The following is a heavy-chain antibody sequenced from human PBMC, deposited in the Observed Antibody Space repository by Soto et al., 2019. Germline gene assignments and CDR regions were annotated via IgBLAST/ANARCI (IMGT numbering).Heavy chain of an antibody. J-gene: IGHJ4*02. CDR1: GFTFSDYY. D-gene: IGHD5-18*01. CDR2: ISNSGGTI. V-gene: IGHV3-11*01. CDR3: ARAVRGYSHAFDY. Sequence: QVQLVQSGGGLVKPGGSLRLSCAASGFTFSDYYMSWIRQAPGKGLEWVSYISNSGGTIYYADSVKGRFTISRDNAKNSLYLQMNSLRAEDTAMYYCARAVRGYSHAFDYWGQGILVTVSS.